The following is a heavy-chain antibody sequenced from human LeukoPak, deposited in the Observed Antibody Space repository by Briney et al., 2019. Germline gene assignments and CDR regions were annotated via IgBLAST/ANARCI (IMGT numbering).Heavy chain of an antibody. CDR1: GYTFTTYY. Sequence: GASVKVSCKASGYTFTTYYMHWVRQAPGQGLEWMGVINPSGGTTNYAQKLQGRVTMTRDTSTSTVYMELSSLRSEDTAVYYCARFAVHRRLIVTGQFGLDYWGQGTLVTVSS. D-gene: IGHD3-9*01. J-gene: IGHJ4*02. V-gene: IGHV1-46*01. CDR2: INPSGGTT. CDR3: ARFAVHRRLIVTGQFGLDY.